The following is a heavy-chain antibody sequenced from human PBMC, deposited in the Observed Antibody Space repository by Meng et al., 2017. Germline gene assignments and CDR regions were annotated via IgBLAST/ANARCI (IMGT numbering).Heavy chain of an antibody. CDR1: GGTFSSYA. V-gene: IGHV1-69*01. CDR3: ARERLDYYDSSGYYLGGFDY. D-gene: IGHD3-22*01. J-gene: IGHJ4*02. CDR2: IIPIFGTA. Sequence: QVQLVQSGDEVKKPGSSVKVSCKASGGTFSSYAISWVRQAPGQGLEWMGGIIPIFGTANYAQKFQGRVTITADESTSTAYMELSSLRSEDTAVYYCARERLDYYDSSGYYLGGFDYWGQGTLVTVSS.